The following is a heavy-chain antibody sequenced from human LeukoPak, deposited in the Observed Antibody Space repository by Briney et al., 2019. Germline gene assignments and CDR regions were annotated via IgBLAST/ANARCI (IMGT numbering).Heavy chain of an antibody. V-gene: IGHV4-39*01. CDR2: ISYSGRT. Sequence: ASETLSPTCTVSGGSISSKSYHWGWIRQPPGKGLEWIGTISYSGRTYYNPSLKSRVTVSRDTSRNQFSLRLTSVTAADTALYYCARHVESLGAGFPFDYWGQGTLVTVSS. D-gene: IGHD3-16*01. CDR1: GGSISSKSYH. J-gene: IGHJ4*02. CDR3: ARHVESLGAGFPFDY.